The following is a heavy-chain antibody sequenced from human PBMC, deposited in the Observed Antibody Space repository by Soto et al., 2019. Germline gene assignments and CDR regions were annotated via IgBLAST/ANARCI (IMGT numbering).Heavy chain of an antibody. CDR1: GFTFSRYW. Sequence: GGSLRLSCEASGFTFSRYWMHWARQAPGKGLVWVSRVNTDGSSTTYADSVEGRFTISRDNAKNTLFLQMNSLTAEDTAIYYCARMNSAYDSVYYYDYGLDVWGQGTTVTVSS. J-gene: IGHJ6*02. V-gene: IGHV3-74*01. D-gene: IGHD5-12*01. CDR2: VNTDGSST. CDR3: ARMNSAYDSVYYYDYGLDV.